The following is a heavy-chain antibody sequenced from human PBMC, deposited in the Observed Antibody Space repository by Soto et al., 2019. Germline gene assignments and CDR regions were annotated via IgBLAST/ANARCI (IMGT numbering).Heavy chain of an antibody. Sequence: ASVKVSCKASGYTFTSYGISWVRQAPGQGLEWMGWISAYNGNTNYAQKLQGRVTMTTDTSTSTAYMELRSLRSDDTAVYYCASNFFPKGGYDILTLLTWGQGTLVTVSS. D-gene: IGHD3-9*01. CDR1: GYTFTSYG. J-gene: IGHJ5*02. CDR2: ISAYNGNT. V-gene: IGHV1-18*01. CDR3: ASNFFPKGGYDILTLLT.